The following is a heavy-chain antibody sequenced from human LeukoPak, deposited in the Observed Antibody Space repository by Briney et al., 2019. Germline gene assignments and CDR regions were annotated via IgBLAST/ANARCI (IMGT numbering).Heavy chain of an antibody. D-gene: IGHD5-24*01. V-gene: IGHV4-59*01. CDR3: ARARDGHIDNWFDP. Sequence: SETLSLTCTVSGGFINYYYWSWIRQPPGKGLEWIGYIYYSGSTNYNPSLKSRVTISVDTSKNQFSLKMSSVTAADTAVYYCARARDGHIDNWFDPWGQGTLVIVSS. J-gene: IGHJ5*02. CDR1: GGFINYYY. CDR2: IYYSGST.